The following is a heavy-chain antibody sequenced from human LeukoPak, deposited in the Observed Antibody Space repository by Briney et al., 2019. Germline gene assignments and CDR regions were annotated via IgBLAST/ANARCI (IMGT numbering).Heavy chain of an antibody. CDR2: TYYRSKWYY. CDR3: ARGEGYSYAYWWFDP. CDR1: GDSVSSNSVT. J-gene: IGHJ5*02. D-gene: IGHD5-18*01. Sequence: SQTLSLTCAISGDSVSSNSVTWNWIRQSPSRGLEWLGRTYYRSKWYYDYAVSVKSRITIDPDTSKNQFSLQLNSVTPEDTAVYYCARGEGYSYAYWWFDPWGQGTLVTVSS. V-gene: IGHV6-1*01.